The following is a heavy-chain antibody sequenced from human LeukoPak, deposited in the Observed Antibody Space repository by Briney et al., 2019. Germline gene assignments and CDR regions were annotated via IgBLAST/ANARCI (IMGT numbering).Heavy chain of an antibody. CDR2: IDYSRSD. D-gene: IGHD3-3*01. V-gene: IGHV4-39*07. CDR1: GSSIGSHTPS. Sequence: SDPLSPTCTVLGSSIGSHTPSGAGMRQPQGKGLGWIGSIDYSRSDNYSPSLTSPLTISVDTSTPPLSMRLSSVTPAAPAMYYCARRSGYFDYWGQGSLVTVSS. J-gene: IGHJ4*02. CDR3: ARRSGYFDY.